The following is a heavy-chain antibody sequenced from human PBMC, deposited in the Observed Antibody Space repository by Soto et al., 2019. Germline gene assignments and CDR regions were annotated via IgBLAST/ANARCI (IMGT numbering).Heavy chain of an antibody. CDR2: ISGGGESS. Sequence: PGGSRRRSWAASGFTFSSFGMSWGRQAPGMGLEWVSTISGGGESSFYADSVQGRFTISRDKSKNTLYLQMNSLRVEDTAIYYCAKGDRIVVVPAADHWGQGTLVTVPS. CDR3: AKGDRIVVVPAADH. D-gene: IGHD2-2*01. V-gene: IGHV3-23*01. CDR1: GFTFSSFG. J-gene: IGHJ4*02.